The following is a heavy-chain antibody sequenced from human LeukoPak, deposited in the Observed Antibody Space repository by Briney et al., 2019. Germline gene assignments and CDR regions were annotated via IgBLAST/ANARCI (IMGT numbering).Heavy chain of an antibody. V-gene: IGHV3-49*03. Sequence: GESLTLPCTASGFHFGDYAMSWFRQPPAKGLEWVGFIRSKAYGGTTEYAPSVKGRFTISSDDSKSIAYLQMNSLKTEDTAVYYCTRAIPMVRGVRWFDPWGQGTLVTVSS. D-gene: IGHD3-10*01. CDR3: TRAIPMVRGVRWFDP. CDR1: GFHFGDYA. CDR2: IRSKAYGGTT. J-gene: IGHJ5*02.